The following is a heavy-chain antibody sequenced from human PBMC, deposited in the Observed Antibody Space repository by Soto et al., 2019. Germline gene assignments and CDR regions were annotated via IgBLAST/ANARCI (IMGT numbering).Heavy chain of an antibody. D-gene: IGHD2-21*02. CDR2: IIPIFGTA. V-gene: IGHV1-69*13. Sequence: ASVKVSCKASGGTFSSYAISWVRQAPGQGLEWMGGIIPIFGTANYAQKFQGRVTITADESTSTAYMELSSLRSEDTAVYYCATLLSAVVPTALDYWGQGILVTVSS. CDR3: ATLLSAVVPTALDY. CDR1: GGTFSSYA. J-gene: IGHJ4*02.